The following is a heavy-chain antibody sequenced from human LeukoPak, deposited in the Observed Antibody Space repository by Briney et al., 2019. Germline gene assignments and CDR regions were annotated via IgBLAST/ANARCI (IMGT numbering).Heavy chain of an antibody. J-gene: IGHJ4*02. CDR2: SNHSGST. D-gene: IGHD3-10*01. CDR3: ARGRIAMVRGVIGPFDY. V-gene: IGHV4-34*01. Sequence: SETLSLTCAVYGGSFSGYYWSWIRQPPGKGREWIGESNHSGSTNYNPSLKSRVTISVDTSKNQFSLKLSSVTAADTAVYYCARGRIAMVRGVIGPFDYWGQGTPVTVSS. CDR1: GGSFSGYY.